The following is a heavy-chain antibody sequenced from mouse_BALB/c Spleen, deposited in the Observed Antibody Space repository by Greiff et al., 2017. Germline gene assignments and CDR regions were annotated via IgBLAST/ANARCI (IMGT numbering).Heavy chain of an antibody. Sequence: VQLQQSGAELMKPGASVKISCKATGYTFSSYWIEWVKQRPGHGLEWIGEILPGSGSTNYNEKFKGKATFTADTSSNTAYMQLSSLTSEDSAVYYCARWDYYGSRNYAMDYWGQGTSVTVSS. CDR2: ILPGSGST. J-gene: IGHJ4*01. D-gene: IGHD1-1*01. V-gene: IGHV1-9*01. CDR1: GYTFSSYW. CDR3: ARWDYYGSRNYAMDY.